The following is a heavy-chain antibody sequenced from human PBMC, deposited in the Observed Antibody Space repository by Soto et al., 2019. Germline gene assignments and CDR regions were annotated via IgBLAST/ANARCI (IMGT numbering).Heavy chain of an antibody. V-gene: IGHV1-69*06. CDR3: XXXXXXXXLEESDAI. Sequence: QVQLVQSGAEVKKPGSSVKVSCKGSGGTFNAHAISWXRQXXGQGLEWMGGIIPIFGTPNYAQKFQGRLTINADTXXXXXXXXXXXXXXXXXXXXXXXXXXXXXXLEESDAIWGQGTLVTVSS. CDR1: GGTFNAHA. CDR2: IIPIFGTP. J-gene: IGHJ4*02.